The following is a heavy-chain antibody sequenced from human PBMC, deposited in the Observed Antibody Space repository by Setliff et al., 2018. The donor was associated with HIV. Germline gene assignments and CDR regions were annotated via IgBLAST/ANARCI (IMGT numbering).Heavy chain of an antibody. CDR1: GYTFTSYD. V-gene: IGHV1-8*02. J-gene: IGHJ5*02. D-gene: IGHD1-26*01. CDR3: ALASIVSTARWNH. CDR2: MNPNSGNR. Sequence: VKVSCKASGYTFTSYDINWVRRATGQGLEWMGWMNPNSGNRGYAQKFQGRVTMTRDTSISTAYMDLSSLTSDDTAVYYCALASIVSTARWNHWGRGTLVTVSS.